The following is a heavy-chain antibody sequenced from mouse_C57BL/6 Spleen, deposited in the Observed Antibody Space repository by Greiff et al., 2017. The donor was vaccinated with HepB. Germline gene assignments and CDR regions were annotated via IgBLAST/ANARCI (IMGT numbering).Heavy chain of an antibody. CDR3: TRDGSSEADYYAMDY. V-gene: IGHV5-9-1*02. CDR1: GFTFSSYA. J-gene: IGHJ4*01. CDR2: ISSGGDYI. D-gene: IGHD1-1*01. Sequence: EVMLVESGEGLVKPGGSLKLSCAASGFTFSSYAMSWVRQTPEKRLEWVAYISSGGDYIYYADTVKGRFTISRDNARNTLYLQMSRLKSEDTDMYYWTRDGSSEADYYAMDYWGQGTSVTVSS.